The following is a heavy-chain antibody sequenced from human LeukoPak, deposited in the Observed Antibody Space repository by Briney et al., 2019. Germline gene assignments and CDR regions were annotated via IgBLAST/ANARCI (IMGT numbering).Heavy chain of an antibody. D-gene: IGHD6-19*01. V-gene: IGHV1-69*13. CDR2: IIPIFGTA. J-gene: IGHJ4*02. Sequence: SVKVPCKASGGTFSSYAISWVRQAPGQGLEWMGGIIPIFGTANYAQKFQGRVTITADESTSTAYMELSSLRSEDTAVYYCARERGEQYYFDYWGQGTLVTVSS. CDR1: GGTFSSYA. CDR3: ARERGEQYYFDY.